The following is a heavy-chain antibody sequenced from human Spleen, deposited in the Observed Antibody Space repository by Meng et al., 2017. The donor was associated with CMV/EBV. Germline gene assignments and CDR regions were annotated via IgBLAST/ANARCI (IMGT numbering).Heavy chain of an antibody. J-gene: IGHJ4*02. D-gene: IGHD2-2*01. V-gene: IGHV4-59*01. Sequence: SETLSLTCTVSGASISSYYWSWIRQPPGKGLEWSGYIYYSGSTNYNPSLKSRVTISVDTSKNQFSLKLSSVTAADTAVYYCATLGGYCSSTSCYLGDDFDYWGQGTLVTVSS. CDR1: GASISSYY. CDR3: ATLGGYCSSTSCYLGDDFDY. CDR2: IYYSGST.